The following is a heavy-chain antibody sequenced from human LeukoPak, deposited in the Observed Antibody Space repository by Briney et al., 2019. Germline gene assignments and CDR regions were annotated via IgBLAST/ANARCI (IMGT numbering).Heavy chain of an antibody. CDR1: GFSLTTSGGG. D-gene: IGHD1-7*01. J-gene: IGHJ4*02. V-gene: IGHV2-5*02. Sequence: SGPTLVNPTQSLTLTCTFSGFSLTTSGGGVGWIRQPPGKALEWLALIYWDDDKRYSPSLTGRLSITKDTSKNQVVLTMTNMDPVDTATYYCAHRRRLDRDWNYGRFDFWGQGMLVTVSS. CDR2: IYWDDDK. CDR3: AHRRRLDRDWNYGRFDF.